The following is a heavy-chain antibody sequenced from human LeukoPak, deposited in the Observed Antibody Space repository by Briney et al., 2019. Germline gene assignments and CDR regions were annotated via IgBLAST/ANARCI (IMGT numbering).Heavy chain of an antibody. V-gene: IGHV3-30*18. D-gene: IGHD5-12*01. Sequence: GGSLRLSCAASGFTFSSYGMHWVRQAPGKGLEWVAVISYDGSNKYYADSVKGRFTISRDNSKNTLYLQMNSLRAEDTAVYYCAKDSGYDLADSWGQGTLVTVSS. J-gene: IGHJ4*02. CDR1: GFTFSSYG. CDR2: ISYDGSNK. CDR3: AKDSGYDLADS.